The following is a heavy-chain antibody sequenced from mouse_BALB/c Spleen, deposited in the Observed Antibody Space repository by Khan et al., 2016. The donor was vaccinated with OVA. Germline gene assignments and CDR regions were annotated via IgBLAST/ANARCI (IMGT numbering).Heavy chain of an antibody. Sequence: IQLVQSGPELKKPGETVKISCKASGYTFKNHGMNWVKQAPGKGLKWMGWINTYTGEPTYVEDFKGRFAFSLETSASTAYLQLNNLKNEDTATYFCARPPFFSYVMVYWGQGTSVTVSS. CDR3: ARPPFFSYVMVY. CDR1: GYTFKNHG. J-gene: IGHJ4*01. V-gene: IGHV9-3-1*01. CDR2: INTYTGEP.